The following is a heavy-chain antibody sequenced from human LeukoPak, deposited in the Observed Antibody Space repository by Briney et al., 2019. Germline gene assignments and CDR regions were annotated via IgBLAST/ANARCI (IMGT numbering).Heavy chain of an antibody. Sequence: SETLSLTCTVSSGSLTGYYWSWIRQPPGKGLEWIAYVYATGTTNYNPSLKTRATISMDTSKNQLSLTLTSVTAADTAVYYCARVGSGGAWFDFWGQGTLVTVSS. CDR2: VYATGTT. CDR1: SGSLTGYY. D-gene: IGHD6-19*01. CDR3: ARVGSGGAWFDF. V-gene: IGHV4-59*01. J-gene: IGHJ4*02.